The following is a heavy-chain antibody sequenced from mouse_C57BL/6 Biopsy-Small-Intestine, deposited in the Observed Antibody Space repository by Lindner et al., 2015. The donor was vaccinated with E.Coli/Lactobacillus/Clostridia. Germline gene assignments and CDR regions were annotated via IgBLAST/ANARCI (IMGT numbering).Heavy chain of an antibody. CDR1: DYTFPSQW. CDR2: IFPGTGGT. D-gene: IGHD2-1*01. V-gene: IGHV1-56*01. Sequence: VQLQESGPELVRPGTSLKISCKAPDYTFPSQWMRWVRQRPGQGLEWIGEIFPGTGGTYYNEKFKGKATLTVDTSSSTAYMQLSSLTSEDSAVYFCARGGNSLAWFAYWGQGTLVTVSA. J-gene: IGHJ3*01. CDR3: ARGGNSLAWFAY.